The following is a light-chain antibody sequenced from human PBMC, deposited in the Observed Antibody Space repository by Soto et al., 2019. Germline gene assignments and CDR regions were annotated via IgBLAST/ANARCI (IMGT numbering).Light chain of an antibody. CDR3: SSYTTSSFVI. V-gene: IGLV2-14*01. J-gene: IGLJ2*01. CDR2: DVT. Sequence: QSVLTQPASVSGSPGQSITISCNGASSDVGRYNYVSWYQQYPGKAPKVIIYDVTNRPSGVSNRFSGTKSGNTASLSISGLQAEDEANYYCSSYTTSSFVIFGGGTKLTVL. CDR1: SSDVGRYNY.